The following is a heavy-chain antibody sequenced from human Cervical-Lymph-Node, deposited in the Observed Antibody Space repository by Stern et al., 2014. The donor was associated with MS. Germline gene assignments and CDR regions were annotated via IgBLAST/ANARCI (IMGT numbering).Heavy chain of an antibody. J-gene: IGHJ4*02. CDR2: IWYDGNKK. V-gene: IGHV3-33*01. Sequence: VQLEESGGGVVQPGRSLRLSCAASGFTFSNYGMHWVRQAPGQGLEWLAVIWYDGNKKNYADSVKGRFTISRDNSKNTLFLQMSSLTAEDTALYYCARGNWNYEGMGYWGQGTLVTVSS. D-gene: IGHD1-7*01. CDR1: GFTFSNYG. CDR3: ARGNWNYEGMGY.